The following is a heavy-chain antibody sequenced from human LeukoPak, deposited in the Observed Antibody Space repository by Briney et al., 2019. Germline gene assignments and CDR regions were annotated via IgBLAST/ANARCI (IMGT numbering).Heavy chain of an antibody. Sequence: GASVKVSCKASGFTFSNSAIHWVRQPPGQGLEWVGFINTISGITKYLQKFQGRVTITMDTSASTAYMELSSLTSEDTALYYCVRCSETYEYYFNFWGQGTLVTVSS. J-gene: IGHJ4*02. V-gene: IGHV1-3*04. CDR1: GFTFSNSA. CDR3: VRCSETYEYYFNF. D-gene: IGHD3-10*02. CDR2: INTISGIT.